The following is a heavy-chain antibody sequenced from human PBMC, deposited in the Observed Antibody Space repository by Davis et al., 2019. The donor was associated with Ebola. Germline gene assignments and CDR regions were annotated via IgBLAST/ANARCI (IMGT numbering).Heavy chain of an antibody. CDR2: ISGSGGST. Sequence: GESLKISCTTSGFTFSSYAMSWVRQAPGKGLEWVSAISGSGGSTYYADSVKGRFTISRDNSKNTLYLQMNSLRAEDTAVYYCTGSTRVFDYWGQGTLVTVSS. J-gene: IGHJ4*02. D-gene: IGHD6-13*01. CDR1: GFTFSSYA. CDR3: TGSTRVFDY. V-gene: IGHV3-23*01.